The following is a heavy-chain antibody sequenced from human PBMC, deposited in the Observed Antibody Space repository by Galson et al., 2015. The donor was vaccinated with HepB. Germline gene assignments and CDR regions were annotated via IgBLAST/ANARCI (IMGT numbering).Heavy chain of an antibody. CDR1: GFTFSSYS. Sequence: SLRLSCAASGFTFSSYSMNWVRQAPGKGLEWVSYISSSSSTIYYADSVKGRFTISRDNAKNSLYLQMNSLRAEDTAVYYCASLYLTTVTTLGDYWGQGTLVTVSS. D-gene: IGHD4-17*01. CDR2: ISSSSSTI. CDR3: ASLYLTTVTTLGDY. V-gene: IGHV3-48*01. J-gene: IGHJ4*02.